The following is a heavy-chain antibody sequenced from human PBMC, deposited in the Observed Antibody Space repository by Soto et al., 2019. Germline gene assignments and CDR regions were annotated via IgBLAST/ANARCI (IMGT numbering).Heavy chain of an antibody. CDR2: LYYTETT. CDR3: ARGRRIKLFGVVMIDAFDI. V-gene: IGHV4-59*01. D-gene: IGHD3-3*01. Sequence: XGALALTFSVSCGSISTYYWSSIRQPPGNGLEWIGYLYYTETTNYNPSLMSRFTMSVDTSKNQFSLKLNSVTAADAAVYYCARGRRIKLFGVVMIDAFDIWGQGTMVTVSS. J-gene: IGHJ3*02. CDR1: CGSISTYY.